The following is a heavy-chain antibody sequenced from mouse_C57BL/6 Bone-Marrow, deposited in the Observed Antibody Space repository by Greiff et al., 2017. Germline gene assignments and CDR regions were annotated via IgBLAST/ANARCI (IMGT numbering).Heavy chain of an antibody. Sequence: QVQLQQSGPGLVQPSQCLSITCTVSGFSLTSYGVHWVRQSPGKGLEWLGVIWSGGNTDDNAAFISRLGIGMDNSKRQFFFKMISLQADDTAIYYCARSEYYYGTYWYFDVWGTGTTVTVSS. CDR2: IWSGGNT. D-gene: IGHD1-1*01. CDR3: ARSEYYYGTYWYFDV. CDR1: GFSLTSYG. J-gene: IGHJ1*03. V-gene: IGHV2-2*01.